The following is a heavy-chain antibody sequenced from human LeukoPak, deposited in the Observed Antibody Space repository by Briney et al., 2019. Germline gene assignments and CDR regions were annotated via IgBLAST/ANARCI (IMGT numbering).Heavy chain of an antibody. J-gene: IGHJ4*02. CDR1: GFTSGDYA. D-gene: IGHD5-18*01. CDR2: IRSKANGGTT. V-gene: IGHV3-49*04. CDR3: TRDRGYSYGYGDY. Sequence: PGGSLRLSCTASGFTSGDYAMSWVRQAPGKGLEWVGFIRSKANGGTTEYAASVKGRFTISRDDSKSIAYLQMNSLKNEDTAVYYCTRDRGYSYGYGDYWGQGTLVTVSS.